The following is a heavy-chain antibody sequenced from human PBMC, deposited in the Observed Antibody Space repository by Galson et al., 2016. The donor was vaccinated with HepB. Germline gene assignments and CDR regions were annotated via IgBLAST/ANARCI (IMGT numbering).Heavy chain of an antibody. CDR3: ARDLTTSGWWLY. Sequence: SVKVSCKASGYTFTGYYIHWIRQAPGQGLEWMGVINPSGGSTAYAQKFQGRVTMTRDTSTSTVHMELSSPRSDDTAVYYCARDLTTSGWWLYWGQGSLVTVSS. CDR2: INPSGGST. V-gene: IGHV1-46*01. CDR1: GYTFTGYY. J-gene: IGHJ4*02. D-gene: IGHD6-19*01.